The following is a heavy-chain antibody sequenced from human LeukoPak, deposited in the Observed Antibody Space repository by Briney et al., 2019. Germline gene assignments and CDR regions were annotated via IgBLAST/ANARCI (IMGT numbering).Heavy chain of an antibody. Sequence: GGSLRLSCAASGFTFSSYSMNWVRQAPGKGLEWVSSISSSSSYIYYADSVKGRFTISRDNAKNSLYLQMNSLRAEDTAVYYCARAYSTKYYFDYWGQGTLVTVSS. CDR2: ISSSSSYI. J-gene: IGHJ4*02. D-gene: IGHD6-13*01. CDR1: GFTFSSYS. CDR3: ARAYSTKYYFDY. V-gene: IGHV3-21*01.